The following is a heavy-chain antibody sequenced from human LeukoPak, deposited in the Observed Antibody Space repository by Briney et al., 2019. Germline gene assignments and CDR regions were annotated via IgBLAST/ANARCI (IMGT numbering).Heavy chain of an antibody. CDR1: GGSISGYY. CDR3: ARDFRNYGDYVRD. V-gene: IGHV4-4*07. Sequence: SETLSPTCTVSGGSISGYYWSWVRQPAGKGLEWIGRIYTSGSTKYNPSLKSRATMSVDTSKNQFSLKLTSVTAADTAVYYCARDFRNYGDYVRDWGQGTLVTVSS. D-gene: IGHD4-17*01. J-gene: IGHJ4*02. CDR2: IYTSGST.